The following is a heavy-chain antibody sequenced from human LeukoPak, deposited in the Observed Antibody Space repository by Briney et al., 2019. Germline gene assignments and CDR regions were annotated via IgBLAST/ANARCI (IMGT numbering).Heavy chain of an antibody. D-gene: IGHD3-10*01. CDR3: AKPPGGQRGPYYYYGMDV. CDR1: GFTFDDYA. J-gene: IGHJ6*02. CDR2: ISGDGGST. Sequence: GGSLRLSCAASGFTFDDYAMHWVRQAPGKGLEWVSLISGDGGSTYYADSVKGRFTISRDNSKNSLYLQMNSLRTEDTALYYCAKPPGGQRGPYYYYGMDVWGQGTMVTVSS. V-gene: IGHV3-43*02.